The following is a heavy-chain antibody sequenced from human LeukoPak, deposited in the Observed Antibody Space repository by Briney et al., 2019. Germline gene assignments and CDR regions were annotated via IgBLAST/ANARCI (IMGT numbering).Heavy chain of an antibody. Sequence: GGSLRLSCEASGFPFSTFWMIWFGRPPGKGLEWVAKIQQDGSGEQYVDSVKGRFTISRDNAKNSLYLQMNSLRVEDTAVYYCAKYDSSGYPYYWGQGTLVTVSS. CDR3: AKYDSSGYPYY. CDR1: GFPFSTFW. CDR2: IQQDGSGE. V-gene: IGHV3-7*03. J-gene: IGHJ4*02. D-gene: IGHD3-22*01.